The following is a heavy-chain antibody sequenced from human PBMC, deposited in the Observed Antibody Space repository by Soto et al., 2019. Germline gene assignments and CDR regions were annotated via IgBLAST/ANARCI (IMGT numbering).Heavy chain of an antibody. D-gene: IGHD3-10*01. CDR3: AKESLDYYDSGRFYAPAFDS. J-gene: IGHJ4*02. CDR1: GFRFTSFG. Sequence: QVQLVESGGGVVHPGRSLRLSCVGSGFRFTSFGMDCVRQAPGKGLQWVAATSYDGSDISYSDSVKGRFTISRDKSKNTLYLQMDSLRVEDTGVYYCAKESLDYYDSGRFYAPAFDSWGQGTLVSVSS. V-gene: IGHV3-30*18. CDR2: TSYDGSDI.